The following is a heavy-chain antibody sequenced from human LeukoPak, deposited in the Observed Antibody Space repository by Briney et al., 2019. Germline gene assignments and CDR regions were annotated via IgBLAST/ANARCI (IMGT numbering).Heavy chain of an antibody. CDR2: IYTSGST. Sequence: SQTLSLTCTVSGGSISSSGYYWSWIRQPAGKGLEWIGRIYTSGSTNYNPSLKGRLTISVDTSKNQFSLKLSSVTAADTAIYYCATYYYDSSDYQDYWGQGTLVTVSS. D-gene: IGHD3-22*01. V-gene: IGHV4-61*02. CDR3: ATYYYDSSDYQDY. J-gene: IGHJ4*02. CDR1: GGSISSSGYY.